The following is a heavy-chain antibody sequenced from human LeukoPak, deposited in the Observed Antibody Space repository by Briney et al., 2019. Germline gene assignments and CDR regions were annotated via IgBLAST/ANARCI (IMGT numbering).Heavy chain of an antibody. CDR3: ARASFCSGGSCYPRFDY. J-gene: IGHJ4*02. Sequence: SETLSLTCTVSGGSISSYYWSWIRQPPGKGLEWIGYIYYSGSTNYNPSLKSRVTISVDTSKNQLSLKLSSVTAADTAVYYCARASFCSGGSCYPRFDYWGQGTLVTVSS. CDR2: IYYSGST. V-gene: IGHV4-59*01. CDR1: GGSISSYY. D-gene: IGHD2-15*01.